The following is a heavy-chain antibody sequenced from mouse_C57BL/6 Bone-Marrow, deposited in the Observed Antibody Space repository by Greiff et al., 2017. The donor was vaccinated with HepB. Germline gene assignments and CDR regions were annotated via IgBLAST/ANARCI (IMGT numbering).Heavy chain of an antibody. CDR2: IYPRSGNT. J-gene: IGHJ2*01. CDR3: AREEGSSFFDY. CDR1: GYTFTSYG. D-gene: IGHD1-1*01. V-gene: IGHV1-81*01. Sequence: QVQLQQPGAELARPGASVKLSCKASGYTFTSYGISWVKQRTGQGLEWIGEIYPRSGNTYYNEKFKGKATLTADKSSSTAYMELRSLTSEDSAVYFCAREEGSSFFDYWGQGTTLTVSS.